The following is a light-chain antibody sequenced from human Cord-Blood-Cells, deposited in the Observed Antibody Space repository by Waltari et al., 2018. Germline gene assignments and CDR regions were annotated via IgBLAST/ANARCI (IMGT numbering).Light chain of an antibody. CDR2: DAS. CDR3: QQRSNWPPLT. J-gene: IGKJ4*01. CDR1: QSVSSY. V-gene: IGKV3-11*01. Sequence: EIVLTQSPATLSLSPGERATLSCRASQSVSSYLAWYQQKPGQAPRLLIYDASNRATGIPARFSVSGSGTDCTRTSSSREPEYVAAEDCQQRSNWPPLTCGGGTKVEIK.